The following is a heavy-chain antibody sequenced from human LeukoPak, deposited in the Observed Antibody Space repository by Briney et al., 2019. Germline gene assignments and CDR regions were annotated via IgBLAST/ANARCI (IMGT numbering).Heavy chain of an antibody. CDR1: GYTFTGYY. Sequence: ASVKVSCKASGYTFTGYYMHWVRQAPGQGLEWMGWINPNSGGTNYAQKFQGRVTMTRDTSISTAYMELSRLRSDDTAVYYCARSEASGSLFDYWGQGTLVTVSS. D-gene: IGHD1-26*01. CDR2: INPNSGGT. V-gene: IGHV1-2*02. CDR3: ARSEASGSLFDY. J-gene: IGHJ4*02.